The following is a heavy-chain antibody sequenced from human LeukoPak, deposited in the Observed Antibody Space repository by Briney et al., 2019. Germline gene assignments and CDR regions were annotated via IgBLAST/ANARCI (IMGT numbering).Heavy chain of an antibody. CDR3: ARQFYYDSGGSHY. CDR2: IFYSGST. D-gene: IGHD3-22*01. Sequence: SEILSLTCTVSGGSINSYYWSWIRQPPGRGLEWIGSIFYSGSTYYNPSLESRVTISVDTSKNQFSLKLSSVTAADTAVYYCARQFYYDSGGSHYWGQGTLVTVSS. V-gene: IGHV4-39*01. J-gene: IGHJ4*02. CDR1: GGSINSYY.